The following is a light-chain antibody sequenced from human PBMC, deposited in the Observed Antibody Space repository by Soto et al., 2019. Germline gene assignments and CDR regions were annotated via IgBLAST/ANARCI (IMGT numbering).Light chain of an antibody. J-gene: IGKJ4*01. V-gene: IGKV3-15*01. Sequence: EIVMTQSPATLSVFPGEGTTLSCRASQSVGNHLAWYQQKPGQAPRLLVYGASTRATGVPARFSGSGSGTEFTLTITSLQSEDFAVYSCQQYNDWPLTFGGGTKVEIK. CDR1: QSVGNH. CDR3: QQYNDWPLT. CDR2: GAS.